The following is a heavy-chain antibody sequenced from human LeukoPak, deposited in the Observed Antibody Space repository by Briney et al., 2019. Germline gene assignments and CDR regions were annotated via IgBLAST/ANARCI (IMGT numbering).Heavy chain of an antibody. V-gene: IGHV3-53*01. D-gene: IGHD3-3*01. J-gene: IGHJ4*02. CDR2: IYSGGST. CDR3: ASGVSISLFDY. Sequence: PGGSLRLSCAASGFTVSSNYMSWVRQAPGKGLEWVSVIYSGGSTYYADSVKGRFTISRDNSKNTLYLQMNSLRAEDTAVYYCASGVSISLFDYWGQGTLVTVSS. CDR1: GFTVSSNY.